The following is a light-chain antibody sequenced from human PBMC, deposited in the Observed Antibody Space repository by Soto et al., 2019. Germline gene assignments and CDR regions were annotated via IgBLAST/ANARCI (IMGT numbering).Light chain of an antibody. J-gene: IGKJ4*01. CDR2: GAS. V-gene: IGKV3-20*01. CDR3: QQYCNSPLT. Sequence: EIVLTQSPGTLSLSPGERATLSCRASQSVRSTYLAWYQQKPGQAPRLLIYGASSRSTGIPDRFSGSGSGTDFSLTISSREPEDFAVYYCQQYCNSPLTFGGGTKVEIK. CDR1: QSVRSTY.